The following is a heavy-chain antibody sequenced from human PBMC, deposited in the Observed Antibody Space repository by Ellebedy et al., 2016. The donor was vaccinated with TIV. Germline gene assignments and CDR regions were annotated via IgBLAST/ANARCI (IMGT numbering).Heavy chain of an antibody. CDR2: IYYSGST. D-gene: IGHD2-2*01. CDR1: GGSISSSSYY. V-gene: IGHV4-61*01. J-gene: IGHJ3*02. Sequence: SETLSLXCTVSGGSISSSSYYWGCIRQPPGQGLEWIGYIYYSGSTNYNPSLKSRVTISVDTSKNQFSLKLSSVTAADTAVYYCARDRSTSHLGRGAFDIWGQGTMVTVSS. CDR3: ARDRSTSHLGRGAFDI.